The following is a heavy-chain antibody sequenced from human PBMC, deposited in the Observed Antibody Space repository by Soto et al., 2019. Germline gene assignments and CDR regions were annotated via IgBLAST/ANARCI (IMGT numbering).Heavy chain of an antibody. J-gene: IGHJ6*02. D-gene: IGHD6-19*01. CDR2: ISGSGGST. CDR1: GFTFSSYA. CDR3: AKDPYSSGWPYGMDV. Sequence: GGSLRLSCAASGFTFSSYAMSWVRQAPGKGLEWVSAISGSGGSTYYADSVKGRFTISRDNSKNTLYLQMNSLRAEDTAVYYCAKDPYSSGWPYGMDVWGQGTTVTVSS. V-gene: IGHV3-23*01.